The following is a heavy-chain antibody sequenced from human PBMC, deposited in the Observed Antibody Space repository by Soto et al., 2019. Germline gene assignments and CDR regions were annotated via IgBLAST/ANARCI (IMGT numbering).Heavy chain of an antibody. CDR2: IFSSGST. CDR3: AREGSHSAYNFAHGIQLWSFDF. J-gene: IGHJ4*02. CDR1: GGSINTFY. Sequence: KASETLSLTXTVSGGSINTFYWSWVRQPAGKGLEWIGRIFSSGSTSFNPSLESRVAMSVDTSKNHFSLNLSSVTAADMAVYYCAREGSHSAYNFAHGIQLWSFDFWGQGALVTVSS. D-gene: IGHD5-12*01. V-gene: IGHV4-4*07.